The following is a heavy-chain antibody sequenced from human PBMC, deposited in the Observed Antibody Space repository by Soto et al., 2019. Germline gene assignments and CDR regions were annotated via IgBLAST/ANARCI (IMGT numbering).Heavy chain of an antibody. J-gene: IGHJ4*02. D-gene: IGHD6-6*01. CDR1: GFTFSSYA. Sequence: QVQLVESGGGVVQPGRSLRLSCAASGFTFSSYAMHWVRQAPGKGLEWVAVISYDGSNKYYADSVKGRFTISRDTSKNTLYRQMNSLRAEDTAVYYCAGDRYSSSCFDYWGRGTLVTVSS. CDR3: AGDRYSSSCFDY. CDR2: ISYDGSNK. V-gene: IGHV3-30-3*01.